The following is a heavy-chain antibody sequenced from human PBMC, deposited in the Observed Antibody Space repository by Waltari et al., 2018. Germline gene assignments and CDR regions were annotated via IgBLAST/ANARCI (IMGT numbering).Heavy chain of an antibody. J-gene: IGHJ4*02. V-gene: IGHV1-18*01. CDR2: ISADNGNT. CDR3: ASYIWGRRNFDY. CDR1: GYTFTSYG. D-gene: IGHD3-10*01. Sequence: QVQLVQSGAEVKKPGASVKVSCKASGYTFTSYGISWVRQAPGPGLEWMGWISADNGNTNYAQKLQGRVTMTTDTSTSTGYMELRSVRADDAAVYCCASYIWGRRNFDYWGQGTLVTVSA.